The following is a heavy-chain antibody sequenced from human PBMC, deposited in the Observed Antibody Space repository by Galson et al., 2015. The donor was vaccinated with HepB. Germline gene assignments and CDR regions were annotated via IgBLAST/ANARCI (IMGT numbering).Heavy chain of an antibody. V-gene: IGHV1-2*04. J-gene: IGHJ5*02. CDR3: ARAGSSIAAPTGWFDP. CDR1: GYTFTGYY. Sequence: SVKVSCKASGYTFTGYYMHWVRQAPEQGLEWMGWINPNSGGTNYAQKFQGWVTMTRDTSISTAYMELSRLRSDDTAVYYCARAGSSIAAPTGWFDPWGQGTLVTVSS. D-gene: IGHD6-6*01. CDR2: INPNSGGT.